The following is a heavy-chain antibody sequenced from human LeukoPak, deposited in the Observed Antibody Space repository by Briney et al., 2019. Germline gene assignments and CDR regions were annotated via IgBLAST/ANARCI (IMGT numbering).Heavy chain of an antibody. CDR2: IYYSGST. V-gene: IGHV4-30-4*01. J-gene: IGHJ4*02. CDR3: ARALPRYSYGFFDY. D-gene: IGHD5-18*01. Sequence: SETLSLTCTVSGGSISSDDYYWSWIRQPPGKGLEWIGYIYYSGSTYCNPSLKSRVTISVDTSKNQFSLKLSSVTAADTAVYYCARALPRYSYGFFDYWGQGTLVTVSS. CDR1: GGSISSDDYY.